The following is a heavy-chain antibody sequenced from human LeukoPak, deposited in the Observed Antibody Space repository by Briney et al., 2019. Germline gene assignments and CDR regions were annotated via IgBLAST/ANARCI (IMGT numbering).Heavy chain of an antibody. CDR2: LYYSGYI. J-gene: IGHJ4*02. CDR3: ARHDL. CDR1: GGFISSSGYY. V-gene: IGHV4-39*01. Sequence: KPSETLSLTCIVSGGFISSSGYYWGWIRQPPGKGLEWIESLYYSGYIYYNPSLKSRVAISVDKTKNQFSLRLNSVTAADMAVYYCARHDLWGQGTLVTVAS.